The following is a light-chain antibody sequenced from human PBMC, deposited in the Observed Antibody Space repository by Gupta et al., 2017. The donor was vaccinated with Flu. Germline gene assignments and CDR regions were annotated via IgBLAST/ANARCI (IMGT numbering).Light chain of an antibody. CDR1: QSVLYSSNNKGY. Sequence: NCKSSQSVLYSSNNKGYLAWYQQKPGQPPKLLIYWASTRESGVPDRFSGSGSGTDFTLTISSLQAEDVAVYYCQQYYSSPLTFGPGTIVDIK. CDR2: WAS. V-gene: IGKV4-1*01. J-gene: IGKJ3*01. CDR3: QQYYSSPLT.